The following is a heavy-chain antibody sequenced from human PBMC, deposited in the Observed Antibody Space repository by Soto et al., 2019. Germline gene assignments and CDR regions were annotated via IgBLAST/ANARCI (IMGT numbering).Heavy chain of an antibody. Sequence: QVQLQQWGAGLLKPSETLSLTCAVYGGSFSGYYWSWIRQPPGKGLEWIGEINHSGSTNYNSSLKSRVTISVDTSKNQFSLKLSSVTAADTAVYYCARGGYCSSTSCYTVPFDYWGQGTLVTVSS. D-gene: IGHD2-2*02. CDR3: ARGGYCSSTSCYTVPFDY. CDR2: INHSGST. CDR1: GGSFSGYY. J-gene: IGHJ4*02. V-gene: IGHV4-34*01.